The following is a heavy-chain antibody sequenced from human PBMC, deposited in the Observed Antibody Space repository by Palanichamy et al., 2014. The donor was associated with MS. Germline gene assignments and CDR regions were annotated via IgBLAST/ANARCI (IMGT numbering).Heavy chain of an antibody. D-gene: IGHD4-17*01. J-gene: IGHJ4*02. V-gene: IGHV3-48*02. CDR1: GFTFSSYS. CDR3: ARERTTHLDY. Sequence: EERLVEVWGTAWYSLGGPVRLSCAASGFTFSSYSMNWVRQAPGKGLEWVSYISSSSTTIDYADSVKGRFTISRDNAKNSLYLQMNNLRDEDTAVYYCARERTTHLDYWGQGTLVTVSS. CDR2: ISSSSTTI.